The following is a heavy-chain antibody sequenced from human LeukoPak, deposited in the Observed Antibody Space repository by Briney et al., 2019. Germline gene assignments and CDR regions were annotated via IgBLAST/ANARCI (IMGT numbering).Heavy chain of an antibody. D-gene: IGHD3-10*01. Sequence: PSETLSLTCTVPGGSISSYYWSWIRQPPGKGLEWIGYIYYSGSTNYNPSLKSRVTISVDTSKNQFSLKLSSVTAADTAVYYCARGIYGSGSYYGDFDYWGQGTLVTVSS. CDR1: GGSISSYY. CDR2: IYYSGST. J-gene: IGHJ4*02. V-gene: IGHV4-59*01. CDR3: ARGIYGSGSYYGDFDY.